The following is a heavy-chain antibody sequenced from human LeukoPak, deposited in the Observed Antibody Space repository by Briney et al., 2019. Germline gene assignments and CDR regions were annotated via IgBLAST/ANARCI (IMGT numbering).Heavy chain of an antibody. CDR2: IYHGGST. Sequence: PSETLSLTCAVSGYSISSGYYWGGSRQPPGEGLGWIGSIYHGGSTYYNPSLKGRVTISVDTSKNQFSLKLSSVTAADTAVYYCARVRFGELSVFDYWGQGTLVTVSS. V-gene: IGHV4-38-2*01. CDR3: ARVRFGELSVFDY. D-gene: IGHD3-10*01. CDR1: GYSISSGYY. J-gene: IGHJ4*02.